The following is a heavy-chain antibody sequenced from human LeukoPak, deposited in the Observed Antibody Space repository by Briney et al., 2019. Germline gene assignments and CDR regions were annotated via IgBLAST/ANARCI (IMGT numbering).Heavy chain of an antibody. D-gene: IGHD6-19*01. J-gene: IGHJ4*02. CDR3: ARDRSSGYFFDY. CDR1: GGSMSTYY. Sequence: SETLSLTCTVSGGSMSTYYWSWIRQPPGKGLEWIGYIYYSGSTNYNPSLKSRVTISVDTSTNQFSLKLSSVTAAYTAMYFCARDRSSGYFFDYWGLGTLVTVSS. CDR2: IYYSGST. V-gene: IGHV4-59*01.